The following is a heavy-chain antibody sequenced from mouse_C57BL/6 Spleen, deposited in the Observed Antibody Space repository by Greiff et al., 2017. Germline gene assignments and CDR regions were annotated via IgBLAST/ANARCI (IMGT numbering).Heavy chain of an antibody. CDR2: INPSSGYT. D-gene: IGHD1-1*01. CDR1: GYTFTSYW. J-gene: IGHJ3*01. Sequence: VQLQQSGAELVKPGASVKLSCKASGYTFTSYWMHWVKQRPGQGLEWIGYINPSSGYTKYNQKFKDKATLTADKSSSTAYMQLSSLTYEDSAVYYCAREGYGSSYLFAYWGQGTLVTVSA. V-gene: IGHV1-7*01. CDR3: AREGYGSSYLFAY.